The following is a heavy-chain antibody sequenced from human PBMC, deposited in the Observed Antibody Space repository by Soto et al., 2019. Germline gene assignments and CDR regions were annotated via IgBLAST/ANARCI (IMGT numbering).Heavy chain of an antibody. V-gene: IGHV1-2*04. CDR3: ARGGGGYSNYGARDYYYYYYMDV. J-gene: IGHJ6*03. Sequence: ASVKVSCKASGYTFTGYYMHWVRQAPGQGLEWMGWINPNSGGTNYAQKFQGWVTMTRDTSISTAYMELSRLRSDDTAVYDCARGGGGYSNYGARDYYYYYYMDVWGKGTTVTVSS. CDR2: INPNSGGT. CDR1: GYTFTGYY. D-gene: IGHD4-4*01.